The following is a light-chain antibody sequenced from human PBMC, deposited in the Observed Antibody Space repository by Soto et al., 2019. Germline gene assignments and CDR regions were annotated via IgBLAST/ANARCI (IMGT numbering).Light chain of an antibody. J-gene: IGLJ3*02. Sequence: SYELTQPPSVSVAPGQTAMITCGGNDIGSKSVHWYQQRPGLAPVLVVYDDRDRPSGIPERFSGSNSGSTATLTISRVEAGDEADYYCQVWDRNNNHVLFGGGTKLTVL. CDR3: QVWDRNNNHVL. V-gene: IGLV3-21*02. CDR2: DDR. CDR1: DIGSKS.